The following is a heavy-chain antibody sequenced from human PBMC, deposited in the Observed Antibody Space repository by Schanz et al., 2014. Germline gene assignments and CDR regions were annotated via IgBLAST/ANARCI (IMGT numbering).Heavy chain of an antibody. CDR1: GFTFSSYA. V-gene: IGHV3-48*03. CDR3: ARANYRRKINFDY. D-gene: IGHD3-10*01. CDR2: ICSSGNTI. Sequence: EVQLLDSGGGLVQPGGSLRLSCAASGFTFSSYAMHWVRQAPGKGLEWVSYICSSGNTIYYADSVKGRFTISRDNAKNSLFLQMNSLRVEDTAVYYCARANYRRKINFDYWGRGTLVTVSS. J-gene: IGHJ4*02.